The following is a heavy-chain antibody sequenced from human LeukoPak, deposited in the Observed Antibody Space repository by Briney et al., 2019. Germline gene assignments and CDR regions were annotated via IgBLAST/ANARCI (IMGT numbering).Heavy chain of an antibody. CDR3: AKGYRYFDL. J-gene: IGHJ2*01. V-gene: IGHV5-51*01. Sequence: GESLKISCKGSGYSFTDYWIGWVRQMPGKGLEWMGIIYPSDSDTKYSPSFQGQVTISVDKSISTAYLQWSSLKTSDSAMYYCAKGYRYFDLWGCGTLLTVSS. CDR2: IYPSDSDT. CDR1: GYSFTDYW.